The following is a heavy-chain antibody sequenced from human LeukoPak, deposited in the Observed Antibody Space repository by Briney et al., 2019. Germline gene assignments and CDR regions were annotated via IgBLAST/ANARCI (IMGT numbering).Heavy chain of an antibody. Sequence: KPLGAPSLTCTVPGYSISSGFYWGWIRQPPGKGLGWFGSIYHSGGTFYKPSLKSRVTISVDTSKNQFSLKLSSVTAADTAVYYRAREISGSADYWGQGTLVTVSS. CDR3: AREISGSADY. CDR1: GYSISSGFY. D-gene: IGHD1-26*01. J-gene: IGHJ4*02. CDR2: IYHSGGT. V-gene: IGHV4-38-2*02.